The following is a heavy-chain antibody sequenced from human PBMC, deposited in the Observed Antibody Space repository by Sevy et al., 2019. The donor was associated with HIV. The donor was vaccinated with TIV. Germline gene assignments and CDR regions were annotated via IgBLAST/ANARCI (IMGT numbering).Heavy chain of an antibody. CDR3: ARGPRKYYDSSGYYYPPSY. CDR2: ISAYNGNT. J-gene: IGHJ4*02. D-gene: IGHD3-22*01. V-gene: IGHV1-18*01. CDR1: GYTFTSYG. Sequence: ASVKVSCEASGYTFTSYGIIWVRQAPGQGLEWMGWISAYNGNTNYAQRLQGRVTMTTDTSTSTAYMELTSLRSVDTAVYYCARGPRKYYDSSGYYYPPSYWGQGTLVTVSS.